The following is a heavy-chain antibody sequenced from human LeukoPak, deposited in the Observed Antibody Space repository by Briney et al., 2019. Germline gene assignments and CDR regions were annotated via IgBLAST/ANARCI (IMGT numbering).Heavy chain of an antibody. D-gene: IGHD6-19*01. V-gene: IGHV4-34*01. J-gene: IGHJ4*02. CDR3: ARHTLIAVAGGSFDY. CDR1: GGSFSGYY. CDR2: INHSGST. Sequence: PETLSLTCAVYGGSFSGYYWSWIRQPPGKGLEWIGEINHSGSTNYNPSLKSRVTISVDTSKNQFSLKLSSVTAADTAVYYCARHTLIAVAGGSFDYWGQGTLVTVSS.